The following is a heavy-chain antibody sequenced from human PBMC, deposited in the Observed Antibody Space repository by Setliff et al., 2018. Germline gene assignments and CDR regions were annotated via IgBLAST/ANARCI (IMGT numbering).Heavy chain of an antibody. V-gene: IGHV4-4*08. Sequence: PSETLSLTCNVSGGSISSDYWSWIRQPPGKALVWIGYFYHSASTNYNPSLKGRVTMSADTSKKQLYLSLTSVSVADTAMYYCARSHYYASGNSHYYYMDVWGKGTAVTVSS. CDR3: ARSHYYASGNSHYYYMDV. D-gene: IGHD3-10*01. CDR1: GGSISSDY. CDR2: FYHSAST. J-gene: IGHJ6*03.